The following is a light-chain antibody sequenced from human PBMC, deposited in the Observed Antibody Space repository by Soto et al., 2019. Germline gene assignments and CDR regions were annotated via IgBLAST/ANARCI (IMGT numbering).Light chain of an antibody. J-gene: IGKJ4*01. V-gene: IGKV3-15*01. CDR1: QRMSSN. CDR3: QQYTNWLALT. CDR2: DAS. Sequence: IGLTQSVGTVSLSPRERATLSCRASQRMSSNLAWYQQKPGQAPRLLLYDASTRATGIPARFSGSGSGTEFTLTISSLQSEDSAVYYCQQYTNWLALTFGGGTKVDIK.